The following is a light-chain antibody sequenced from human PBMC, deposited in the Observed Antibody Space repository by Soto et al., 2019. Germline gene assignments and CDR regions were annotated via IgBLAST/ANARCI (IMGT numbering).Light chain of an antibody. CDR3: QQYGSSPWT. V-gene: IGKV3-20*01. CDR2: GAS. J-gene: IGKJ1*01. Sequence: EIVLTQSPGTLSLSPGDRATLSCRASQSVSSNYLAWYQQKPGQTPRPLIYGASSRATGIPDRFSGSGSGQDFTLTISRLEPEDFAVFDCQQYGSSPWTFCQGTKVEIK. CDR1: QSVSSNY.